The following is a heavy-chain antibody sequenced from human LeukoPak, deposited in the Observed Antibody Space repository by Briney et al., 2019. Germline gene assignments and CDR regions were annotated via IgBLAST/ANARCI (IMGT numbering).Heavy chain of an antibody. D-gene: IGHD5-18*01. CDR3: ARSRSGYSYDHATFDI. V-gene: IGHV4-59*01. CDR1: DGSISNYY. Sequence: PSETLSLTCTVSDGSISNYYWSWIRQPPGTGLEWIAYIDYRGSTTYNPSLKSRVTISVDTSRNQFSLELSSVTAADTAVYYCARSRSGYSYDHATFDIWGQGTMVTVSS. CDR2: IDYRGST. J-gene: IGHJ3*02.